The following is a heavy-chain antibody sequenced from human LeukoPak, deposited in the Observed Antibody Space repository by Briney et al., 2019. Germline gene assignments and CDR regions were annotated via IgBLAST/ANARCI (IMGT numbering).Heavy chain of an antibody. CDR2: ISVDGGDI. CDR1: RFAFHDYA. D-gene: IGHD4-23*01. J-gene: IGHJ3*01. CDR3: GKDPNGNFIGAFDF. V-gene: IGHV3-23*01. Sequence: GGSLRLSCAASRFAFHDYAMTWIRQAPERGLEWVSSISVDGGDIKYTDSAKGRFTISRDNSKGTLYLQMDSLRVEDTAVYYCGKDPNGNFIGAFDFWGQGTMVTVSS.